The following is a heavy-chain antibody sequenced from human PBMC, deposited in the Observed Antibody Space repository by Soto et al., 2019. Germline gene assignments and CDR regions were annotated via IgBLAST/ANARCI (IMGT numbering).Heavy chain of an antibody. CDR1: GGTFSSYA. V-gene: IGHV1-69*12. Sequence: QVQLVQSGAEVKKPGYSVKVSCKASGGTFSSYAISWVRQAPGQGLEWMGGIIPIFGTANYAQKFQGRVTITADDSTSTAYMELSSLRSEYTAVYYCARVIEPYYDFWSGFNWFDPWGQGTLVTVSS. CDR2: IIPIFGTA. D-gene: IGHD3-3*01. J-gene: IGHJ5*02. CDR3: ARVIEPYYDFWSGFNWFDP.